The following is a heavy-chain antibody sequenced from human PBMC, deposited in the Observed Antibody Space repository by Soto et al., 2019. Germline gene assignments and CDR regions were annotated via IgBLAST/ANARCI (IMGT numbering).Heavy chain of an antibody. D-gene: IGHD3-16*01. Sequence: SETLSLTCTVSGGSISSYYWSWIRQPPGKGLEWIGYIYYSGSTNYNPSLKSRVTISVDTSKNQFSLKLSSVTAADTAVYYCARAWALGGEWGYAFDIWGQGTMVTVSS. V-gene: IGHV4-59*01. CDR3: ARAWALGGEWGYAFDI. CDR1: GGSISSYY. CDR2: IYYSGST. J-gene: IGHJ3*02.